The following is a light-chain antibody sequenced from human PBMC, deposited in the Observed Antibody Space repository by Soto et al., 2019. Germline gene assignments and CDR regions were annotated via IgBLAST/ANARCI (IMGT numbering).Light chain of an antibody. CDR2: AVS. J-gene: IGKJ2*01. CDR1: QDIRSD. V-gene: IGKV1-6*01. Sequence: AIQMTQSPSSLSSSVGDRVTITCRASQDIRSDLGWYQQKPGKAPKLLIYAVSSLQSGVPARFSGRGSGTDFTLTISSLQPEDFATYYCLQDHNYPRTFGQGTKLEIK. CDR3: LQDHNYPRT.